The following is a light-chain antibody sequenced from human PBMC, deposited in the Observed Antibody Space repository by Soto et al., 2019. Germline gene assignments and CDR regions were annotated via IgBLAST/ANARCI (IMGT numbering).Light chain of an antibody. J-gene: IGLJ2*01. CDR2: EVS. V-gene: IGLV2-14*01. CDR1: SSDIGAYIF. Sequence: QSVLTQPASVSGSPGQSITISCTGTSSDIGAYIFVSWYQQLPDKAPKVIIFEVSNRPSGVSTRFSGSKSANTASLTISGLQPDDEGDYYCSSHTTNNTWIFGGGTKLTVL. CDR3: SSHTTNNTWI.